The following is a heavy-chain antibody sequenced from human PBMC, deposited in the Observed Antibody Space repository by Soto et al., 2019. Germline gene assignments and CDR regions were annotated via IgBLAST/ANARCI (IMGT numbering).Heavy chain of an antibody. V-gene: IGHV1-8*01. CDR1: GYTFTSYD. Sequence: ASVKVSCKASGYTFTSYDINWVRQATGQGLEWMGWMNPNSGNTGYAQKFQGRVTMTRNTSISTAYMELSSLRSEDTAVYYCAREAPRWRATVTNPDYWGQGTLVTVSS. CDR3: AREAPRWRATVTNPDY. J-gene: IGHJ4*02. CDR2: MNPNSGNT. D-gene: IGHD4-17*01.